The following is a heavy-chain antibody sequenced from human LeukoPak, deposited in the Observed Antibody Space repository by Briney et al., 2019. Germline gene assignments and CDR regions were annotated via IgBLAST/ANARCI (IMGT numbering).Heavy chain of an antibody. Sequence: SETPSLTCTVSGGSICSYYWSWIRQPPGKGLEWIGYIYYSGSTNYNPSLKSRVTISVDTSKNQFSLKLSSVTAADTAVYYCARLRGIAAAAPFDYWGQGTLVTVSS. CDR1: GGSICSYY. CDR2: IYYSGST. V-gene: IGHV4-59*01. D-gene: IGHD6-13*01. J-gene: IGHJ4*02. CDR3: ARLRGIAAAAPFDY.